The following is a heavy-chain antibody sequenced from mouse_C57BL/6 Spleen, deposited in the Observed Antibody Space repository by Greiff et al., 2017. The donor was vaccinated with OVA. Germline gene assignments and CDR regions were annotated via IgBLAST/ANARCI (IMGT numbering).Heavy chain of an antibody. J-gene: IGHJ4*01. V-gene: IGHV2-6*03. D-gene: IGHD1-1*01. Sequence: QVQLKESGPGLVAPSQSLSITCTVSGFSLTSYGVHWVRQPPGKGLEWLVVIWSDGSTTYNSALKSRLSISKDNSKSQVFLKMNSLQTDDTAMYYCARAPNYYGSSPNAMDYWGQGTSVTVSS. CDR1: GFSLTSYG. CDR3: ARAPNYYGSSPNAMDY. CDR2: IWSDGST.